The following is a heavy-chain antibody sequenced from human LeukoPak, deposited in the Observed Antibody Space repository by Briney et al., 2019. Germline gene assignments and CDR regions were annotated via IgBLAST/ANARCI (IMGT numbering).Heavy chain of an antibody. CDR3: ARETTVTASNYYYYYGMDV. J-gene: IGHJ6*04. D-gene: IGHD4-17*01. Sequence: SETLSLTCTVSGGSVSSGRYYWSWIRQTPGKGLEWIGYIYYSGSTNYNPSLKRRVTISVDTSKNQFSLKLSSVTAADTAVYYCARETTVTASNYYYYYGMDVWGKGTTVTVSS. CDR2: IYYSGST. V-gene: IGHV4-61*01. CDR1: GGSVSSGRYY.